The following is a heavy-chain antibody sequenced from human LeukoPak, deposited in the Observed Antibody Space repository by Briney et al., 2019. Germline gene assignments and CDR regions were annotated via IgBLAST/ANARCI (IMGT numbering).Heavy chain of an antibody. CDR2: INPNSGGT. Sequence: WASVKVSCKASGYTFTGYYMHWARQAPGQGLEWMGWINPNSGGTNYAQKFQGRVTMTRDTSISTAYMELSRLRSDDTAVYYCAREMTYGSGTHYYGMDVWGQGTTVTVSS. D-gene: IGHD3-10*01. J-gene: IGHJ6*02. V-gene: IGHV1-2*02. CDR3: AREMTYGSGTHYYGMDV. CDR1: GYTFTGYY.